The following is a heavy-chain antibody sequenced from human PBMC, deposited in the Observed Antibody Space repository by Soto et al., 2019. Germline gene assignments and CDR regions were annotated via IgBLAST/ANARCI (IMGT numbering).Heavy chain of an antibody. J-gene: IGHJ5*02. D-gene: IGHD6-13*01. CDR2: IYYSGST. CDR1: GGSISSGGYY. CDR3: AGTVIAAAGNGNWFDP. V-gene: IGHV4-31*03. Sequence: SETLSLTCTVSGGSISSGGYYWSWIRQHPGNGLEWIGYIYYSGSTYYNPSLKSRVTISVDTSKNQFSLKLSSVTAADTAVYYCAGTVIAAAGNGNWFDPWGQGTLVTVSS.